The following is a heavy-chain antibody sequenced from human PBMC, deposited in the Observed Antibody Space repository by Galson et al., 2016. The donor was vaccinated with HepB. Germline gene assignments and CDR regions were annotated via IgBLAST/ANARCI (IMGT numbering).Heavy chain of an antibody. CDR1: GDSVSSTGAA. CDR2: TYYRSRWYL. D-gene: IGHD6-6*01. J-gene: IGHJ4*02. CDR3: AREAGGQLVSKFDY. Sequence: CAISGDSVSSTGAAWNWIRQSPSRGLEWLGRTYYRSRWYLDYAVSVKSRITIKPDTSKNQFSRQLKAVTPEDTAIYYCAREAGGQLVSKFDYWGQGTMVTVSS. V-gene: IGHV6-1*01.